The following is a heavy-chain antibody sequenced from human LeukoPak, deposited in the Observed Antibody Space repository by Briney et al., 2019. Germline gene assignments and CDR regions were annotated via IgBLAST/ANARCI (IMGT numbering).Heavy chain of an antibody. V-gene: IGHV3-30*03. D-gene: IGHD1-26*01. J-gene: IGHJ4*02. CDR2: ISYDGSNK. Sequence: GGSLRLSCAASGFTFSSYGMHWVRQAPGKGLEWVAVISYDGSNKYYADSVKGRFTISRDNSKNTLYLQMNSLRAEDTAVYYCAREGVGATPRPFDYWGQGTLVTVSS. CDR1: GFTFSSYG. CDR3: AREGVGATPRPFDY.